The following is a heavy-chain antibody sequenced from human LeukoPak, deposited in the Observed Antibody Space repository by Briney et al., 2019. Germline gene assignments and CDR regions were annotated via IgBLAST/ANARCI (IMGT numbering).Heavy chain of an antibody. CDR3: ARDSIPRGGYSYGSRGYYYYYMDV. CDR2: ISSSSSYI. J-gene: IGHJ6*03. CDR1: GFTFSSYS. D-gene: IGHD5-18*01. Sequence: PGGSLRLSCAASGFTFSSYSMNWVRQAPGKGLEWVSSISSSSSYIYYADSVKGRFTISRDNAKNSLYLQMNSLRAEDTAVYYCARDSIPRGGYSYGSRGYYYYYMDVWGKGTTVTVSS. V-gene: IGHV3-21*01.